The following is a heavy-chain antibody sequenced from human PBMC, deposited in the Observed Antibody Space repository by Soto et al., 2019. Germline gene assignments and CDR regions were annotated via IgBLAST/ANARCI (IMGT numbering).Heavy chain of an antibody. CDR1: GFTFSSYW. J-gene: IGHJ4*02. D-gene: IGHD3-22*01. CDR2: IKSDGSGT. Sequence: EVQLVESGGGLVQPGGSLTLSCAASGFTFSSYWMHWVRQAPGKGLVWVARIKSDGSGTIYADSVKGRLTISRDNARKTLYLLMTSLRAEDTAVYFCARGDGDYYDGNGYLGRHWGQGTLVTVSS. CDR3: ARGDGDYYDGNGYLGRH. V-gene: IGHV3-74*01.